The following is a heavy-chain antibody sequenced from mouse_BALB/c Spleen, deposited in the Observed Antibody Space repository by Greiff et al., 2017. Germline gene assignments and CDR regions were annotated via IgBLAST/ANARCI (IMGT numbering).Heavy chain of an antibody. D-gene: IGHD4-1*01. CDR1: GFTFSNYW. J-gene: IGHJ1*01. CDR2: IRLKSNNYAT. CDR3: VTGNFDV. V-gene: IGHV6-6*02. Sequence: DVKLQESGGGLVQPGGSMKLSCVASGFTFSNYWMNWVRQSPEKGLEWVAEIRLKSNNYATHYAESVKGRFTISRDDSKSSVYLQMNNLRAEDTGIYYCVTGNFDVWGAGTTVTVSS.